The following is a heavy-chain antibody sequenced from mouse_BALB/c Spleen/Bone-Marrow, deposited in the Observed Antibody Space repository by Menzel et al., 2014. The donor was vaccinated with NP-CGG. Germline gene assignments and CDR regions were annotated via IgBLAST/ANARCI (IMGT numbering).Heavy chain of an antibody. CDR3: ARWDYAMDY. V-gene: IGHV1-54*03. Sequence: LVESGAELVRPGTSVKVSCKAPGYAFTNYLIEWVKQRPGQGLEWIGVINPGSGGTNYNEKFKGKATLTADKSSSTAYMQLSSLTSDDSAVYFCARWDYAMDYWGQGTSVTVSS. CDR2: INPGSGGT. CDR1: GYAFTNYL. J-gene: IGHJ4*01.